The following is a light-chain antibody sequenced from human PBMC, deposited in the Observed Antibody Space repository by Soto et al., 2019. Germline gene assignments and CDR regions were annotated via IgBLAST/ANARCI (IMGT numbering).Light chain of an antibody. CDR1: QSLLHSNGYNY. CDR3: MQALQTPLT. J-gene: IGKJ3*01. CDR2: LGS. V-gene: IGKV2-28*01. Sequence: DIVMTQSPLSLPVTPGEPASISCRSSQSLLHSNGYNYLNWYLQKQGQSPQLLIYLGSNRASGVPDKFSGSGSGTDFTLKISRVETDDVGFYYCMQALQTPLTFGPGTKVDIK.